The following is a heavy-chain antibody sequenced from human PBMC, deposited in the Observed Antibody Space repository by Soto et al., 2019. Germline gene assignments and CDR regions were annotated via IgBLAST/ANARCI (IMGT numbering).Heavy chain of an antibody. CDR1: GFTFSSYW. Sequence: GGSLRLSCAASGFTFSSYWMSWVRQAPGKGLEWVANIKQDGSEKYYVDSVKGRFTISRDNAKNSLYLQMNSLRAQDTAVYYCARLRFLEWLLYAFDIWGQGTMVTVSS. J-gene: IGHJ3*02. CDR3: ARLRFLEWLLYAFDI. D-gene: IGHD3-3*01. V-gene: IGHV3-7*01. CDR2: IKQDGSEK.